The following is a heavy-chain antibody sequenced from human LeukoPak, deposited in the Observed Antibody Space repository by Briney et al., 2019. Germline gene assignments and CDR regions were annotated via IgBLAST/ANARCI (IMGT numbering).Heavy chain of an antibody. CDR1: GGSISSSSYY. CDR3: ARRPVGVYGMDV. J-gene: IGHJ6*02. D-gene: IGHD2-15*01. V-gene: IGHV4-39*01. Sequence: PSETLSLTCTVSGGSISSSSYYWGWIRQPPGKRLEWIGSIYYSGSTYYNPSLKSRVTISVDTSKNQFSLKLSSVTAADTAVYYCARRPVGVYGMDVWGQGTTVTVSS. CDR2: IYYSGST.